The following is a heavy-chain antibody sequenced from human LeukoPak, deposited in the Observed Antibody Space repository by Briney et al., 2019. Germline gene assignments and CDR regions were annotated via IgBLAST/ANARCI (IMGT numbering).Heavy chain of an antibody. Sequence: PSETLFLTCTVSGGSVTGYYWSWIRQPPGKGLEWIGCIYYSGSATYNPSLKSRVIISADTSNNQFSLRLSSVTAADTAVYYCARLRDYYDTSGYYYWGQGTLVTVSS. CDR3: ARLRDYYDTSGYYY. CDR2: IYYSGSA. CDR1: GGSVTGYY. V-gene: IGHV4-59*08. J-gene: IGHJ4*02. D-gene: IGHD3-22*01.